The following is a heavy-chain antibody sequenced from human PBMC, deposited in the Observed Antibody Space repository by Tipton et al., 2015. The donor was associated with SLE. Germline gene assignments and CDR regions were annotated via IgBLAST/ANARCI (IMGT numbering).Heavy chain of an antibody. J-gene: IGHJ3*01. CDR3: ARGGTEYPFDF. CDR1: GGPIGSGNW. D-gene: IGHD2-2*01. V-gene: IGHV4-4*02. Sequence: TLSLTCAVSGGPIGSGNWWSWVRQPPGKGLEWIGEIHHTGSTSYTPSLKSRVTISVDKSKNQFSLNLSSVTAADTAVYYCARGGTEYPFDFWGQGTMVTVSS. CDR2: IHHTGST.